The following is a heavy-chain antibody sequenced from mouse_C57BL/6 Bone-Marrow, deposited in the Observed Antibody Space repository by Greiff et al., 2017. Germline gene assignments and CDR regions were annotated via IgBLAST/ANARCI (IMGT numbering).Heavy chain of an antibody. CDR1: GYTFTSYW. J-gene: IGHJ3*01. CDR2: IYPGSGST. Sequence: QVQLQQPGAELVKPGASVKMSCKASGYTFTSYWITWVKQRPGQGLEWIGDIYPGSGSTNYNEKFKSKATLTVDTSSSTAYMQLSSLTSEDSAVYYCAREGERYYGGFAYWGQGTLVTVSA. CDR3: AREGERYYGGFAY. D-gene: IGHD1-1*01. V-gene: IGHV1-55*01.